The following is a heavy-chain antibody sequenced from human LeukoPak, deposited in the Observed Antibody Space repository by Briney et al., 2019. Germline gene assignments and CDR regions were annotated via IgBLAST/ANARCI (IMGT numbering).Heavy chain of an antibody. D-gene: IGHD6-19*01. CDR1: GGSISSSSYY. V-gene: IGHV4-39*07. CDR3: ARGMGSGWPRAYYYYGMDV. CDR2: IYYSGST. Sequence: PSVTLSLTCTVSGGSISSSSYYWGWIRQPPGKGLEWIGSIYYSGSTYYNPSLKSRVTISVDTSKNQFSLKLSSVTAADTAVYYCARGMGSGWPRAYYYYGMDVWGQGTTVTVSS. J-gene: IGHJ6*02.